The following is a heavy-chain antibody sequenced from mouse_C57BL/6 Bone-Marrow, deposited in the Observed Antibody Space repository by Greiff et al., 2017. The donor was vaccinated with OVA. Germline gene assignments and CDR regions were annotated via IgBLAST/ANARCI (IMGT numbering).Heavy chain of an antibody. D-gene: IGHD6-1*01. V-gene: IGHV14-4*01. J-gene: IGHJ3*01. Sequence: EVQLQESGAELVRPGASVKLSCTASGFNIKDDYMHWVKQRPEQGLEWIGWIDPENGDTEYASKFQGKATITADTSSNTAYLQLSSLTSEDTAVYYCTTAYTQGLFFAYWGQGTLVTVSA. CDR2: IDPENGDT. CDR3: TTAYTQGLFFAY. CDR1: GFNIKDDY.